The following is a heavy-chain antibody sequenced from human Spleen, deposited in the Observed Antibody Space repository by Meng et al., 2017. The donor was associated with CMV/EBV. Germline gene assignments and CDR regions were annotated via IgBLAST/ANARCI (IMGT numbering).Heavy chain of an antibody. D-gene: IGHD2-2*01. Sequence: KVSCKGSGYSFTSYWIGWVRQMPGKGLEWMGIIYPGDSDTRYSPSLQGQVTISADKSISTAYLQWSSLKASDTAMYYCARALGAVYCSSTSCYENYYYGMDVWGQGTTVTVSS. CDR2: IYPGDSDT. V-gene: IGHV5-51*01. CDR3: ARALGAVYCSSTSCYENYYYGMDV. J-gene: IGHJ6*02. CDR1: GYSFTSYW.